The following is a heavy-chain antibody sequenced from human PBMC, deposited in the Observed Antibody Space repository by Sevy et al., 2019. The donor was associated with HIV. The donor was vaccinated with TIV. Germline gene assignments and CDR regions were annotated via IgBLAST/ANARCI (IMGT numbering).Heavy chain of an antibody. CDR3: ARGPVAVAGMTGAFDI. CDR2: IYTSGST. Sequence: SETLSLTCTISGGSISSYYWSWIRQPAGKGLEGIGRIYTSGSTNYNPPLKSRVTMSVDTSKNQFSLKLSSVTAADTAVYYCARGPVAVAGMTGAFDIWGQGTMVTVSS. D-gene: IGHD6-19*01. V-gene: IGHV4-4*07. CDR1: GGSISSYY. J-gene: IGHJ3*02.